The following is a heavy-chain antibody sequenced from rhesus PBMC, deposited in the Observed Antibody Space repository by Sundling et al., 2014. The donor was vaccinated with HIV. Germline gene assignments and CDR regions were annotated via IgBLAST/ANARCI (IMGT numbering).Heavy chain of an antibody. CDR1: GASIRNYW. Sequence: QVQLQESGPGLVKPSETVSLTCTVSGASIRNYWWSWIRQPPGKGLEWMGEINGNSGSTNYNPSLKSRVSISRDTSKNQFSLKLRSVTAADTAVYYCAIQYKYGLDSWGQGVVVTVSS. D-gene: IGHD3-3*01. CDR3: AIQYKYGLDS. CDR2: INGNSGST. V-gene: IGHV4-80*01. J-gene: IGHJ6*01.